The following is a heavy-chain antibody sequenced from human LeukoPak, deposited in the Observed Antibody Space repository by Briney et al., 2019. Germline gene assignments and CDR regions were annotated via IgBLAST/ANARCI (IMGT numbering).Heavy chain of an antibody. Sequence: ASVKVSCKASGYTFTGYYMHWVRQAPGQGLEWMGWINPNSGGTNYAQKFQGRVTMTRDTSISTAYMELSRLRSDDTAVYYCARENVDTAMATDYRGQGTLVTVSS. D-gene: IGHD5-18*01. CDR1: GYTFTGYY. J-gene: IGHJ4*02. CDR2: INPNSGGT. CDR3: ARENVDTAMATDY. V-gene: IGHV1-2*02.